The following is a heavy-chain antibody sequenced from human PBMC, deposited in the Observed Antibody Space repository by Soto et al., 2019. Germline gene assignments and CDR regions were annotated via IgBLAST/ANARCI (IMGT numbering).Heavy chain of an antibody. V-gene: IGHV1-18*04. CDR3: XXXGXXXLFDAYDL. CDR1: VFTSSG. Sequence: QDPLVQSGAEVKKPGASVKVSCKASVFTSSGISWVRQAPGQRLEWMGWISTHNGNTIYAQKFQGRVIMTMDTSTTTVYMELRSLRPDDTAVXLXXXXGXXXLFDAYDLWGQGTMVTVSS. D-gene: IGHD2-21*01. CDR2: ISTHNGNT. J-gene: IGHJ3*01.